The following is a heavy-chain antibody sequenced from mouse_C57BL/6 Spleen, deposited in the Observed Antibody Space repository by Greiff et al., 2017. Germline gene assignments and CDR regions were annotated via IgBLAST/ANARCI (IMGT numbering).Heavy chain of an antibody. CDR2: INPSNGGT. J-gene: IGHJ3*01. V-gene: IGHV1-53*01. CDR1: GYTFTSYW. D-gene: IGHD1-1*01. CDR3: ARHTTVKTWFAY. Sequence: QVQLKQPGTELVKPGASVKLSCKASGYTFTSYWMHWVKQRPGQGLEWIGNINPSNGGTNYNEKFKSKATLTVDKSSSTAYMQLSSLTSEDSAVYYCARHTTVKTWFAYWGQGTLVTVSA.